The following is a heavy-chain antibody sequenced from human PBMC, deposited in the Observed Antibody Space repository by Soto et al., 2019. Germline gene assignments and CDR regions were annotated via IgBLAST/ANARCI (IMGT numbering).Heavy chain of an antibody. Sequence: GGSLRLSCAASGFTFSSYAMSWVRQAPGKGLEWVSAISASGGNTYYADSLKGRFTISRDNSKNTLYLQMNSLRAEDTAVYYCAKEPLISTVRGNWFDPWGQGTLVTVSS. CDR1: GFTFSSYA. D-gene: IGHD3-10*01. CDR3: AKEPLISTVRGNWFDP. J-gene: IGHJ5*02. CDR2: ISASGGNT. V-gene: IGHV3-23*01.